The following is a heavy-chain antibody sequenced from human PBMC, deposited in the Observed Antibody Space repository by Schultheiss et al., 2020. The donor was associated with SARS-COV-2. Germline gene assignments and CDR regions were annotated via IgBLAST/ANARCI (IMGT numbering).Heavy chain of an antibody. V-gene: IGHV4-59*01. CDR2: IYYSGST. D-gene: IGHD6-13*01. J-gene: IGHJ4*02. Sequence: SETLSLTCTVSGGSISSYYWSWIRQPPGKGLEWIGYIYYSGSTNYNPSLKSRVTISVDTSKNQFSLKLSSMTAADTAVYYCARDGIAAAGMGLNYWGQGTLVTVSS. CDR3: ARDGIAAAGMGLNY. CDR1: GGSISSYY.